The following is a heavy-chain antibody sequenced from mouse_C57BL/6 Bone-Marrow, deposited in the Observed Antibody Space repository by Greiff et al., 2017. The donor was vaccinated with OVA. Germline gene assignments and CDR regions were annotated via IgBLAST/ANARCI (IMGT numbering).Heavy chain of an antibody. CDR3: ARCHGSSYGYFDV. D-gene: IGHD1-1*01. Sequence: EVKLQESGPGLAKPSQTLSLTCSVTGYSITSDYWNWIRKFPGNKLEYMGYISYSGSTYYNPSLKSRISITRDTSKNQYYLQLNSVTTEDTATYYGARCHGSSYGYFDVWGTGTTVTVSS. V-gene: IGHV3-8*01. J-gene: IGHJ1*03. CDR1: GYSITSDY. CDR2: ISYSGST.